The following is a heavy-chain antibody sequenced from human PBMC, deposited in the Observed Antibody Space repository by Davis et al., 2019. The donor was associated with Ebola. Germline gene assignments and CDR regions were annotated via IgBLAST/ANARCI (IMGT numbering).Heavy chain of an antibody. D-gene: IGHD3-22*01. Sequence: GESLKISCKGSGYSFTSYWISWVRQMPGKGLEWMGRIDPSDSYTNYSPSFQGHVTISADKSISTAYLQWSSLKASDTAMYYCARSLSGYYQPFDYWGQGTLVTVSS. J-gene: IGHJ4*02. CDR3: ARSLSGYYQPFDY. CDR2: IDPSDSYT. V-gene: IGHV5-10-1*01. CDR1: GYSFTSYW.